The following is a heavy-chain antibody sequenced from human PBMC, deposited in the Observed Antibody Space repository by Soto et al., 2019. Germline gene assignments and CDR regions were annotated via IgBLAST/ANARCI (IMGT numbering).Heavy chain of an antibody. Sequence: QVQLQESGPGLVKPSQTLSLTCTVSGGSIRSADYYWSWIRQPPGKGLEWIGDIYYSGRTYYNPSLNRQITISVDTSKNQFSLKLSSVTAAATAVYYCARAFLWFGEDPNWFDPWGQGTPVTVSS. CDR1: GGSIRSADYY. J-gene: IGHJ5*02. CDR2: IYYSGRT. CDR3: ARAFLWFGEDPNWFDP. V-gene: IGHV4-30-4*01. D-gene: IGHD3-10*01.